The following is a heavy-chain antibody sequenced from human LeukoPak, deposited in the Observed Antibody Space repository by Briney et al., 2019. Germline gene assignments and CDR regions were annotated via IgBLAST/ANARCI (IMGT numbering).Heavy chain of an antibody. Sequence: GGSLRLSCAASGFTFSSYGMHWVRQAPGKGLEWVAVISYDGSNKYYADSVKGRFTISRDNSKNTLYLQMNSLRAEDTAVYYCAKVDTHFLTQGGYDYWGQGTLVTVPS. J-gene: IGHJ4*02. CDR3: AKVDTHFLTQGGYDY. CDR1: GFTFSSYG. CDR2: ISYDGSNK. V-gene: IGHV3-30*18. D-gene: IGHD2/OR15-2a*01.